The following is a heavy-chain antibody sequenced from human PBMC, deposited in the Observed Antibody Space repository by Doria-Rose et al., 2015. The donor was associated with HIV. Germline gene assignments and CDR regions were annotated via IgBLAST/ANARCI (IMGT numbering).Heavy chain of an antibody. D-gene: IGHD6-6*01. CDR3: ARSSIAARWYFDL. CDR1: GYTFTGYY. V-gene: IGHV1-2*04. CDR2: INPNSGGT. Sequence: QSGAEVKKPGASVKVSCKASGYTFTGYYMHWVRQAPGQGLEWMGWINPNSGGTNYAQKFQGWVTMTRDTSISTAYMELSRLRSDGTAVYYCARSSIAARWYFDLWGRGTLVTVSS. J-gene: IGHJ2*01.